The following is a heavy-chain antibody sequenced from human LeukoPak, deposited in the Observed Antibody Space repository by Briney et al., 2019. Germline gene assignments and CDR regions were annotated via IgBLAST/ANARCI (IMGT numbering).Heavy chain of an antibody. Sequence: PGGSLRLSCAASGFTFSSYAMSWVRQAPGKGRQWGSSISATGGSIYYADSVKGRSTVSRDNSKNTLYLQMNSLRAEDTAIYYCAKGSSTYSITSYWYFDLWGRGTLVTVSS. V-gene: IGHV3-23*01. J-gene: IGHJ2*01. CDR3: AKGSSTYSITSYWYFDL. CDR1: GFTFSSYA. D-gene: IGHD6-13*01. CDR2: ISATGGSI.